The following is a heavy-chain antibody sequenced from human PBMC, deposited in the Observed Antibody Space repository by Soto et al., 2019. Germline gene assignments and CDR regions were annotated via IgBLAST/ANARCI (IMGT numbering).Heavy chain of an antibody. CDR2: IHYSGST. CDR1: GGSVNIGTYY. D-gene: IGHD5-12*01. V-gene: IGHV4-61*01. J-gene: IGHJ4*02. CDR3: AQNMGDGYNYGLGNFDY. Sequence: SETLSLTCTVPGGSVNIGTYYWSWIRQPPGKGLEWIGFIHYSGSTNYNPSLKSRVTISVDTSKNQFSLKLTSVNAADTAVYYFAQNMGDGYNYGLGNFDYWGQGTLVTVSS.